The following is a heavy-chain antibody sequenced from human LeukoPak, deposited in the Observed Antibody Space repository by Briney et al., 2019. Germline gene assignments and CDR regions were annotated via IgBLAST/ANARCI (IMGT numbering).Heavy chain of an antibody. CDR1: GFTFSSYA. CDR3: ARGGYSSGWFDFDY. CDR2: ISYDGSNK. Sequence: GFPRLSCAASGFTFSSYAMHWVRQAPGKGLEWVAVISYDGSNKYYADSVKGRFTISRDNSKNTLYLQMNSLRAEDTAVYYCARGGYSSGWFDFDYWGQGTLVTVSS. D-gene: IGHD6-19*01. V-gene: IGHV3-30-3*01. J-gene: IGHJ4*02.